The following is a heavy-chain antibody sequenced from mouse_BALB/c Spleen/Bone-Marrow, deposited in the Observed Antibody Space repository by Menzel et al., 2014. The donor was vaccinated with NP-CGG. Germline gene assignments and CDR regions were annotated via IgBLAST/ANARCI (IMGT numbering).Heavy chain of an antibody. J-gene: IGHJ2*01. CDR1: GYTFTNYW. CDR3: ARGFDY. Sequence: QVQLQQPGAELVKPGASVKLSCKASGYTFTNYWMHWVKQRPGQGLEWIGEINPSNGRTNYNEKFKSKATLTVDKSSSTAYMQLSSLTSEDSAVYYRARGFDYWGQGTTLTVSS. CDR2: INPSNGRT. V-gene: IGHV1S81*02.